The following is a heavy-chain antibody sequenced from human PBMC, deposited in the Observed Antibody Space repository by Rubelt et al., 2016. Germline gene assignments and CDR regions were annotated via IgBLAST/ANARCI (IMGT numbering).Heavy chain of an antibody. CDR1: GFIFSSYG. D-gene: IGHD3-22*01. CDR3: VKIRYYYDSNAGDY. J-gene: IGHJ4*02. V-gene: IGHV3-23*04. CDR2: INGAGDTR. Sequence: EVQLVESGGGVVQPGRSLRLSCAASGFIFSSYGMNWVRQAPGKGLEWVSSINGAGDTRYYADSVKGRFTISRDNSKNMLFLQINSLCDDDTALYYCVKIRYYYDSNAGDYWGQGTPVTVSS.